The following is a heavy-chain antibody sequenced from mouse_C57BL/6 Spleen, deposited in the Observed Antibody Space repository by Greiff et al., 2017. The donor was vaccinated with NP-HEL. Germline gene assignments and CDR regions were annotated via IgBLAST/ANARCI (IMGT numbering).Heavy chain of an antibody. J-gene: IGHJ4*01. CDR1: GYTFTSYW. CDR3: ARSIYYDYDDGYYYAMDY. D-gene: IGHD2-4*01. Sequence: QVQLQQSGAELVRPGTSVKLSCKASGYTFTSYWMHWVKQRPGQGLEWIGVIDPSDSYTNYNQKFKGKATLTVDTSSSTAYMQLSSLTSEDSAVYYCARSIYYDYDDGYYYAMDYWGQGTSVTVSS. CDR2: IDPSDSYT. V-gene: IGHV1-59*01.